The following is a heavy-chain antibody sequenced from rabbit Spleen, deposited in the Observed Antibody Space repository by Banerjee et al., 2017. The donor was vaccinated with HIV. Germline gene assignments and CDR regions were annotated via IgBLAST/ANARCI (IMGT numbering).Heavy chain of an antibody. J-gene: IGHJ4*01. CDR1: GVSFSSNYY. V-gene: IGHV1S40*01. D-gene: IGHD1-1*01. CDR2: IDTGSSGFT. Sequence: QSLEESGGDLVKPGASLTLTCTASGVSFSSNYYMCWVRQAPGKGLEWIACIDTGSSGFTYFASWAKGRFTCSKTSSTTVTLQMTSLTGADTATYFCARDLAAWNSGSYAFNLWGRGPWSPS. CDR3: ARDLAAWNSGSYAFNL.